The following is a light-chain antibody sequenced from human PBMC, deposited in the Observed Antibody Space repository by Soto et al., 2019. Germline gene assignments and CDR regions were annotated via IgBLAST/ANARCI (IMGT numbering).Light chain of an antibody. J-gene: IGKJ1*01. CDR1: QSVSSSS. CDR2: GAS. Sequence: EIVLTQSPGTLSLSPGERATLSCSASQSVSSSSLAWYQQKPGQAPRLLIYGASSRATGIPDRFSGSGSGTDFTLTISRLEPEDFAVYYCQQYGSSPPWTFGQGTKVDIK. V-gene: IGKV3-20*01. CDR3: QQYGSSPPWT.